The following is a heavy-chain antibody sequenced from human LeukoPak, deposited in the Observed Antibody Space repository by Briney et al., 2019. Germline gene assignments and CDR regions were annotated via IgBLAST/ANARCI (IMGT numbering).Heavy chain of an antibody. V-gene: IGHV3-48*01. CDR1: GFIFSSYS. CDR2: ISSSSNAI. Sequence: GGSLRLSCAASGFIFSSYSTNWVRQAPGKGLEWVSYISSSSNAIYYADSVKGRFTISRDNAKNSLYLQMNSLRAEDTAVYYCAKAKEWRGYSYGTTDYWGQGTLVTVSS. CDR3: AKAKEWRGYSYGTTDY. D-gene: IGHD5-18*01. J-gene: IGHJ4*02.